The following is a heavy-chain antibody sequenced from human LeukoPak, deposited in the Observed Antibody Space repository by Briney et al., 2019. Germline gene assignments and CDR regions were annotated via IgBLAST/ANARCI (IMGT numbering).Heavy chain of an antibody. CDR1: GFTFSSYA. J-gene: IGHJ4*02. D-gene: IGHD4-23*01. V-gene: IGHV3-23*01. CDR3: AKDRLRWFFDY. CDR2: ISGSGGST. Sequence: GGSLRLSCAASGFTFSSYAISWVRQAPGKGLEWVSAISGSGGSTYYADSVKGRFTISRDNPKNTLYLQMNSLRAEDTAVYYCAKDRLRWFFDYWGQGTLVTVSS.